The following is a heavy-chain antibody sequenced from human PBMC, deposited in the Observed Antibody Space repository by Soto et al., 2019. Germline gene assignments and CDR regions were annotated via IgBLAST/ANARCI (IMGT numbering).Heavy chain of an antibody. V-gene: IGHV4-39*01. CDR2: VHYRGST. CDR1: GASLSSSPYY. Sequence: QLQLQESGPGLVKPSETLSLTCTVSGASLSSSPYYWGWIRQPPGKGLEWIGTVHYRGSTYYSPSLKSRLTVSIDSSKIQLSLKLTSVTAADTAVYYCARRTGDFGVVADYWGQGTLVTVSS. D-gene: IGHD3-3*01. J-gene: IGHJ4*02. CDR3: ARRTGDFGVVADY.